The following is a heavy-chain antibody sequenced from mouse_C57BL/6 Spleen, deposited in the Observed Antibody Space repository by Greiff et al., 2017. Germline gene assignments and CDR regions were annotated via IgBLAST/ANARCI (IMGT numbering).Heavy chain of an antibody. V-gene: IGHV2-5*01. J-gene: IGHJ1*03. CDR3: AFMTTVVADWYFDV. Sequence: QVQLQQSGPGLVQPSQSLSITCTVSGFSLTSYGVHWVRQSPGKGLEWLGVIWGGGSTDYNAAFMSRLSITKDNSKSQVFFKMNSLQADDTAIYYCAFMTTVVADWYFDVWGTGTTVTVSS. CDR1: GFSLTSYG. D-gene: IGHD1-1*01. CDR2: IWGGGST.